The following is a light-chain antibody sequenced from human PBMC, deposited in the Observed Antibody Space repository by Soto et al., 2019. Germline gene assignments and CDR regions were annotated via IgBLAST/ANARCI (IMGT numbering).Light chain of an antibody. V-gene: IGKV3-20*01. CDR3: QQYGSSAYT. J-gene: IGKJ2*01. CDR1: QSVSTNF. Sequence: EIVLTQSPGTLSLSPGERATLSCRASQSVSTNFLAWYQQKPGQAPRLLFSGASSRATGIPDRFSGSGSGTDFPLTISRLEPEDFAVYYCQQYGSSAYTFGQGTKLEIK. CDR2: GAS.